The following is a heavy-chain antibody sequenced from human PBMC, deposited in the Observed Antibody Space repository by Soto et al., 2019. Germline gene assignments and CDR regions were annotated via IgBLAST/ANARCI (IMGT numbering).Heavy chain of an antibody. J-gene: IGHJ5*02. V-gene: IGHV4-31*03. D-gene: IGHD3-16*01. CDR2: IDYNERS. CDR3: ARDPLFGWFDP. Sequence: PSETLSLTCTVFGGSISGGGYYWSWIRQHPGKGLEWIGHIDYNERSYYNPSLKIRVTISIDTSKNQFSLKLDSVTAADTAVYYCARDPLFGWFDPWGQGTLVTVSS. CDR1: GGSISGGGYY.